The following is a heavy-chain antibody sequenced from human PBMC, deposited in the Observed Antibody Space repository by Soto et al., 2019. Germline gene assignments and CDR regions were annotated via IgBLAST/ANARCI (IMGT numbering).Heavy chain of an antibody. D-gene: IGHD3-10*01. CDR1: GFRFEQYV. CDR3: LKAAPKGSIDD. J-gene: IGHJ4*02. V-gene: IGHV3-9*01. CDR2: VSPTGDTV. Sequence: VQVVASGGGLVQPGRSLRLSCAVSGFRFEQYVMHWVRQAPGKGLECVSTVSPTGDTVAYADSVEGRFTVSRDNAKNALYLQMNSLKGDDTAFYYCLKAAPKGSIDDWGEGTPVTVSS.